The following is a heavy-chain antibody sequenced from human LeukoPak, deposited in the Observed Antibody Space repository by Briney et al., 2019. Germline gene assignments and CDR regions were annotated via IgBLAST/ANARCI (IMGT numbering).Heavy chain of an antibody. CDR1: GGSISSYY. CDR2: IYYSGST. V-gene: IGHV4-59*01. D-gene: IGHD1-26*01. J-gene: IGHJ4*02. Sequence: TSETLSLTCTVSGGSISSYYWSWIRQPPGKGLEWIGHIYYSGSTNYNPSLKSRVTISIDTSKNQFSLRLSSVTAADTAVYYCAKGVSGSYLLDCWGQGTLVTVSS. CDR3: AKGVSGSYLLDC.